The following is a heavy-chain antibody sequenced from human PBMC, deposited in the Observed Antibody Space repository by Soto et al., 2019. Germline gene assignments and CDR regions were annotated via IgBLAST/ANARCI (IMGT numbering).Heavy chain of an antibody. D-gene: IGHD3-10*01. Sequence: QVQLQESGPGLVKPSETLSLTCTVSGGSISSYYWSWIRQPPGKGLEWIGYIYYSGSTNYNPSLKSRVTISVDTSKNQFSLKLSSVTAADTAVYYRARYGSGSYFRYWGQGTLVTVSS. CDR1: GGSISSYY. V-gene: IGHV4-59*01. J-gene: IGHJ4*02. CDR2: IYYSGST. CDR3: ARYGSGSYFRY.